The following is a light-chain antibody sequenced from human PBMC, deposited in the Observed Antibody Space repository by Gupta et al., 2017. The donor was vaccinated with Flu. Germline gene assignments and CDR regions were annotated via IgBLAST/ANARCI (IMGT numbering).Light chain of an antibody. CDR3: PSSDSRLNSYV. CDR2: CND. Sequence: QSVLTQPRSVSGAPGQRVTISCTGSSSNIGAGFDLHWYQQLPGTDPKLLIYCNDNRPSAVPDRFFCSTSGTYASPPTIGLQAEEEADDYCPSSDSRLNSYVFGTGTKVTVL. V-gene: IGLV1-40*01. J-gene: IGLJ1*01. CDR1: SSNIGAGFD.